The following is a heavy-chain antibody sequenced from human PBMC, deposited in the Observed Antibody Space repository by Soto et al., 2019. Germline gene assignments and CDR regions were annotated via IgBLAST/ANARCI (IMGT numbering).Heavy chain of an antibody. CDR2: ISYDGSNK. Sequence: PGGSLRLSCAASGFTFSSYAMHWVRQAPGKGLEWVAVISYDGSNKYYADSVKGRFTISRDNSKNTLYLQMNSLRAEDTAVYYCARDGFAAEAGTFDIWGQGTMVTVSS. D-gene: IGHD6-19*01. CDR3: ARDGFAAEAGTFDI. CDR1: GFTFSSYA. J-gene: IGHJ3*02. V-gene: IGHV3-30-3*01.